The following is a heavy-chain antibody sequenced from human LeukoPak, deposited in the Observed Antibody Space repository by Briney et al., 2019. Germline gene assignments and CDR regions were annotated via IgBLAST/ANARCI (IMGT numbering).Heavy chain of an antibody. Sequence: GGSLRLSCAASGFTFSSYWMSWVRQAPGKGLEWVANINQDGSEKYYVDSVKGRFTISRDNAKNSLYLQMNSLRAEDTAVCYCARVSDCGGDCYPGLFDYWGQGTLVTVSS. D-gene: IGHD2-21*01. CDR3: ARVSDCGGDCYPGLFDY. V-gene: IGHV3-7*01. CDR1: GFTFSSYW. CDR2: INQDGSEK. J-gene: IGHJ4*02.